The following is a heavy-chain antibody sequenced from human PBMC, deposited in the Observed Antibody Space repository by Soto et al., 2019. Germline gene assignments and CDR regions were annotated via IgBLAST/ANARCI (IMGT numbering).Heavy chain of an antibody. CDR2: IHYSGSI. Sequence: QVQLQQSGPGLVKPSQTLSLTCTVSGGSISYEYYHWTWIRQSPGKGLEWIGYIHYSGSIIYNPSFKSRVTISVDTSKNQFSLQLRSVTAADPAVYFCAREDDGGDRDYYGLDVWGQGTTVTVSS. D-gene: IGHD2-21*02. V-gene: IGHV4-30-4*08. CDR1: GGSISYEYYH. J-gene: IGHJ6*02. CDR3: AREDDGGDRDYYGLDV.